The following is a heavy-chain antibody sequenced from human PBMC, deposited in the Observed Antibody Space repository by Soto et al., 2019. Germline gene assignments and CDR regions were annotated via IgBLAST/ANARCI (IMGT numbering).Heavy chain of an antibody. CDR2: IYYSGST. CDR3: ARAYCGGDCYSAEYFQH. V-gene: IGHV4-59*01. J-gene: IGHJ1*01. D-gene: IGHD2-21*02. Sequence: QVQLQESGPGLVKPSETLSLTCTVSGGSISSYYWSWIRQPPGKGLEWIGYIYYSGSTNYNPSLKSRVTISVDTSKNPFSLKLSSVTAADTAVYYCARAYCGGDCYSAEYFQHWGQGTLVTVSS. CDR1: GGSISSYY.